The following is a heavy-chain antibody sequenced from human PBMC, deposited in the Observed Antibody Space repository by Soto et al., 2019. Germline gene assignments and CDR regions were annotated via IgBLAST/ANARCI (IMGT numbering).Heavy chain of an antibody. CDR1: GFTFSSYA. J-gene: IGHJ4*02. V-gene: IGHV3-30-3*01. D-gene: IGHD3-10*01. CDR3: ARDQPDGGFAY. Sequence: QVQLVESGGGVVQPGRSLRLSCAASGFTFSSYAMHWVRQAPGKGLEWVAVISYDGSNKYYADSVKGRFTSSRDNSKNTLYLQMNSLRAEDTAGYYCARDQPDGGFAYWGQGTLVTVSS. CDR2: ISYDGSNK.